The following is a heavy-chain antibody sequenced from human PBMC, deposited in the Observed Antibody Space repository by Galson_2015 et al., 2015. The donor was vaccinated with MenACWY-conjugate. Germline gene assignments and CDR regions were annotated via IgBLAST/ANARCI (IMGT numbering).Heavy chain of an antibody. CDR2: INNRGSAT. D-gene: IGHD3-3*01. V-gene: IGHV3-23*01. CDR3: AKPISSYYDFMTGDS. CDR1: GFTFSSYA. J-gene: IGHJ4*02. Sequence: SLRLSCAASGFTFSSYAMTWVRQAPGKGLEWVSSINNRGSATYYVDSVKGRFTISRDNSKNTLFLQMNSLRAEDTALYYCAKPISSYYDFMTGDSWGQGTLVTASS.